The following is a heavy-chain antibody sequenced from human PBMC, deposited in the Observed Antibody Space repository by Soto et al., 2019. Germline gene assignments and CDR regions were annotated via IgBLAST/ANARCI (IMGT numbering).Heavy chain of an antibody. J-gene: IGHJ3*02. CDR1: GFTFSSYA. CDR2: ISGSGGST. D-gene: IGHD3-22*01. V-gene: IGHV3-23*01. Sequence: GGSLRLSCAASGFTFSSYAMSWVRQAPGKGLEWVSAISGSGGSTYYADSVKGRFTISRDNSKNTLYLQMNSLRAEDTAVYYCAKDKKSPYYYDSSGFLIWGQGTMVTVSS. CDR3: AKDKKSPYYYDSSGFLI.